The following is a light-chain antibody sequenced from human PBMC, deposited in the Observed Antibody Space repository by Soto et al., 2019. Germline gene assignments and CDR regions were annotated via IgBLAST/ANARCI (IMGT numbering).Light chain of an antibody. CDR2: AAS. CDR1: QGISNY. CDR3: QRDNSPPLT. J-gene: IGKJ4*01. V-gene: IGKV1-27*01. Sequence: DIQMTQSPSSLSASVGDRATITCRASQGISNYLAWYQQKPGKVPKLLIYAASTLQSGVPSRFSGSGAGADFPLTISSRQSEDVATYYRQRDNSPPLTFGGGTKVEIK.